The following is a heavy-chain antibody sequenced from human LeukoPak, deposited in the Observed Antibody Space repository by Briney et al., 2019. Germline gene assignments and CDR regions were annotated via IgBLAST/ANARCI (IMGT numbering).Heavy chain of an antibody. D-gene: IGHD6-13*01. J-gene: IGHJ4*02. CDR3: AMGSGSSWLVEWVY. V-gene: IGHV1-69*01. CDR2: IIPIFGTA. CDR1: GGTFSSYA. Sequence: ASVKVPCKASGGTFSSYAISWVRQAPGQGLEWMGGIIPIFGTANYAQKFQGRVTITADESTSTAYMELSSLRSEDTAVYYCAMGSGSSWLVEWVYWGQGTLVTVSS.